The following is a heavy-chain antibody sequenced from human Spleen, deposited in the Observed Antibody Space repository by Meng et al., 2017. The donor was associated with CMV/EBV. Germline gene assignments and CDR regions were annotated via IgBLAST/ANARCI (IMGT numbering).Heavy chain of an antibody. CDR3: ARLYSSSSGKGMDV. CDR2: INQDGTEK. Sequence: GGSLRLSCAASGFTFSSYAMHWVRQAPGKGLEWVANINQDGTEKYYADSMKGRFTISRDNVKNSLFLQVNSLRAEDTAVYYCARLYSSSSGKGMDVWGQGTTVTVSS. J-gene: IGHJ6*02. V-gene: IGHV3-7*01. D-gene: IGHD6-6*01. CDR1: GFTFSSYA.